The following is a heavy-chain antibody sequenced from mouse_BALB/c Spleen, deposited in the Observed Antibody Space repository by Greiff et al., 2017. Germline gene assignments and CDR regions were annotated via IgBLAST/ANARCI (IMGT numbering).Heavy chain of an antibody. V-gene: IGHV1-5*01. CDR3: TKVYDGYRYAMDY. CDR1: GYTFTSYW. J-gene: IGHJ4*01. Sequence: SGTVLARPGASVKMSCKASGYTFTSYWMHWVKQRPGQGLEWIGAIYPGNSDTSYNQKFKGKAKLTAVTSTSTAYMELSSLTNEDSAVYYCTKVYDGYRYAMDYWGQGTSVTVSS. D-gene: IGHD2-3*01. CDR2: IYPGNSDT.